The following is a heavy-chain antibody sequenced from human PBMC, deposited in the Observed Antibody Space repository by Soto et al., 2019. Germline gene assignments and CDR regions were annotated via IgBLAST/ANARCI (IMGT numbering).Heavy chain of an antibody. J-gene: IGHJ5*02. CDR3: AKLLPPCGGDCSSYNWFDP. D-gene: IGHD2-21*02. Sequence: PGGSLRLSCAASGFTFSSYAMSWVRQAPGKGLEWVSAISGSGGSTYYADSVKGRFTISRDNSKNTLYLQMNSLRAEDTAVYYCAKLLPPCGGDCSSYNWFDPWGQGTLVTVSS. CDR2: ISGSGGST. V-gene: IGHV3-23*01. CDR1: GFTFSSYA.